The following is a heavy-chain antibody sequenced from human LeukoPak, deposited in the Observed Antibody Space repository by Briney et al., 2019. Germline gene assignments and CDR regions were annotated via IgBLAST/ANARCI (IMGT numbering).Heavy chain of an antibody. D-gene: IGHD1-26*01. CDR1: GYTFTNYA. CDR3: VRDPSRIVGAKWGLFDY. Sequence: GASVKVSCKASGYTFTNYAMHWVRQAPGQRLEWMGWINAGNGDTDYSQKFQGRVIITRDTSASTAYMELSSLKSEDTGIYYCVRDPSRIVGAKWGLFDYWGQGTLVTVSS. V-gene: IGHV1-3*01. J-gene: IGHJ4*02. CDR2: INAGNGDT.